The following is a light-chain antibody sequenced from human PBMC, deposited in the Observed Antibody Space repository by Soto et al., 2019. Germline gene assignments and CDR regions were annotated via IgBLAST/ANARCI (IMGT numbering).Light chain of an antibody. CDR2: EVS. Sequence: QSVLTQPASVSGSPGQSITISCTGTSSDVGSYNLVSWYQQHPGKAPKLMIYEVSKRPSGVSNRFSGSKSGNTASLTISGLQAEDEADYYSCSYAGSSTPLSFVTGTKVTVL. J-gene: IGLJ1*01. CDR1: SSDVGSYNL. CDR3: CSYAGSSTPLS. V-gene: IGLV2-23*02.